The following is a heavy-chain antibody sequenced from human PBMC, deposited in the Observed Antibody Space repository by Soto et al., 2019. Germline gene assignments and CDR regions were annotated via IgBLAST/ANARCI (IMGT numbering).Heavy chain of an antibody. CDR3: ARDEAAAGIPINYGMDV. J-gene: IGHJ6*01. Sequence: ASVKVSCKASGYTFTSYGISWVRQAPGQGLEWMGWISAYNGNTNYAQKLQGRVTMTTDTSTSTAYMELRSLRSDDTAVYYWARDEAAAGIPINYGMDVWGQGTRVTVS. CDR2: ISAYNGNT. D-gene: IGHD6-13*01. V-gene: IGHV1-18*01. CDR1: GYTFTSYG.